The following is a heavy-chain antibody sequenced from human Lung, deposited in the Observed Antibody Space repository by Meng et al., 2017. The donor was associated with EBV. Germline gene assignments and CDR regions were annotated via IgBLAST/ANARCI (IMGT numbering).Heavy chain of an antibody. V-gene: IGHV4-4*02. CDR2: IYHSGST. J-gene: IGHJ2*01. D-gene: IGHD2-15*01. CDR1: GGSISSSNW. CDR3: ARYCSGGSCYRDVSRNNWYFDL. Sequence: LESGPGLVKPSGTLSLPCGVSGGSISSSNWWSWVRQPPGKGLEWIGEIYHSGSTNYNPSLKSRVTISVDKSKNQFSLKLSSVTAADTAVYYCARYCSGGSCYRDVSRNNWYFDLWGRGTLVTVS.